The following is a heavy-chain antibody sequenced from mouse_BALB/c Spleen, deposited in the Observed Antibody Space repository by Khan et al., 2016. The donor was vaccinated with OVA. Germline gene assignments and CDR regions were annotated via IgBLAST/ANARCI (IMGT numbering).Heavy chain of an antibody. V-gene: IGHV5-6*01. Sequence: EVELVESGGDLVKPGGSLKLSCAASGFTFSVYSMPWVRQTPDKRLEWVATISSDGTYTYYPDSVKGRFTISRDNAKNTLYLQMISLKSEDTAMYYCASHLTGSFAYWGQGTLVTVSA. CDR1: GFTFSVYS. D-gene: IGHD4-1*01. CDR2: ISSDGTYT. CDR3: ASHLTGSFAY. J-gene: IGHJ3*01.